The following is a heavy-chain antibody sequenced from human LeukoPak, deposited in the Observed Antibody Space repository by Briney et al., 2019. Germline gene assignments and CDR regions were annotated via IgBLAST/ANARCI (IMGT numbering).Heavy chain of an antibody. CDR3: TTKYSYGARPDY. D-gene: IGHD5-18*01. Sequence: GGSLRLSCAASGFTFSNAWMSWVRQAPGKGLEWVGRIKSKTDGGTTDYAAPVKGRFTISRDDSKNTLYLQMNSLKTEDAAVYYCTTKYSYGARPDYWGQGTLVTVSS. CDR1: GFTFSNAW. V-gene: IGHV3-15*01. J-gene: IGHJ4*02. CDR2: IKSKTDGGTT.